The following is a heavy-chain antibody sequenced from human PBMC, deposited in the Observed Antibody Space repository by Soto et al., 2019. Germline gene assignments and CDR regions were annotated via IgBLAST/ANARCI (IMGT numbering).Heavy chain of an antibody. CDR2: IDYYGNT. CDR1: GDSTSNSNYY. J-gene: IGHJ4*02. Sequence: SETLSLTCSVSGDSTSNSNYYWGWIRQPPGRGLEWVGSIDYYGNTYYNPSVKSRVSVSVDTSKGQFSVRLTSVTAADTAVYYCVRGGKYRLHETYYFDYSGQGALVTVSS. CDR3: VRGGKYRLHETYYFDY. D-gene: IGHD4-4*01. V-gene: IGHV4-39*01.